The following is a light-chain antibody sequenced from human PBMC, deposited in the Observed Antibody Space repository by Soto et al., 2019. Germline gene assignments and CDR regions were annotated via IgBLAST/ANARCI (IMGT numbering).Light chain of an antibody. CDR3: SSYTSSFNWV. J-gene: IGLJ3*02. CDR2: EVS. CDR1: SSDVGGYNY. Sequence: QSVLTEPASVSGSPGQSITISCTGTSSDVGGYNYVSWYQQHPGKAPKLMIYEVSNRPSGVSNRFSGSKSGNTASLTISGLQAEDEADYYCSSYTSSFNWVFGGGTKLTVL. V-gene: IGLV2-14*01.